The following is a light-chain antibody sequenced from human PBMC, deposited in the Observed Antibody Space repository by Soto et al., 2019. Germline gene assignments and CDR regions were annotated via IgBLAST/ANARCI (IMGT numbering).Light chain of an antibody. CDR3: SSYSRSSFYV. CDR2: EVS. CDR1: SSDVGGYIY. V-gene: IGLV2-14*01. Sequence: SELTQPASVSGSPGRSITISCTGTSSDVGGYIYVSWYQQHPGKAPKLMIYEVSNRPSGVSNRFSGSKSGNTASLTISGLQAEDEADYYCSSYSRSSFYVFGTGTKVTV. J-gene: IGLJ1*01.